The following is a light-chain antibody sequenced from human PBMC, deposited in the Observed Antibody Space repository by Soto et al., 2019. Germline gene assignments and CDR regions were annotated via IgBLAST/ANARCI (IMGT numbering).Light chain of an antibody. CDR3: CSYTTSNTRQIV. CDR1: SSDVGGYNY. J-gene: IGLJ1*01. V-gene: IGLV2-14*01. CDR2: DVS. Sequence: QSALTQPPSVSGSPGQSITISCTGTSSDVGGYNYVSWYQQHPGKAPKFMIYDVSNRPSGVSNRFSGSKSGNTASLTISGLQAEDEADYYCCSYTTSNTRQIVFGTGTKSPS.